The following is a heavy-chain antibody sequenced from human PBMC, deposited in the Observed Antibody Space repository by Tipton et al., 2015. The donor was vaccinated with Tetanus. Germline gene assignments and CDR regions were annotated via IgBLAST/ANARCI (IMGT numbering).Heavy chain of an antibody. J-gene: IGHJ6*02. D-gene: IGHD4/OR15-4a*01. CDR2: IDPNSGGT. V-gene: IGHV1-2*02. Sequence: QLVQSGAEVKKPGASVKVSCKASGYTFTGYYIYWVRQAPGQGLEWMGWIDPNSGGTVYAQKFQGRVTMTRDTSISTASMGRRRLKSADPEGYFGAGDRGAFISYGTGVWGPGSPVPV. CDR1: GYTFTGYY. CDR3: AGDRGAFISYGTGV.